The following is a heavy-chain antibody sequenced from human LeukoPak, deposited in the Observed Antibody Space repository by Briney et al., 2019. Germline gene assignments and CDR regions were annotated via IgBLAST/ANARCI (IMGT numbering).Heavy chain of an antibody. V-gene: IGHV4-34*01. CDR2: INHSGST. D-gene: IGHD6-19*01. J-gene: IGHJ4*02. CDR3: ARHAVAGRPDY. Sequence: SETLSLTCAVYGGSFSGYYWSWTRQPPGKGLEWIGEINHSGSTNYNPSLKSRVTISVDTSKNQFSLKLSSVTAADTAVYYCARHAVAGRPDYWGQGTLVTVSS. CDR1: GGSFSGYY.